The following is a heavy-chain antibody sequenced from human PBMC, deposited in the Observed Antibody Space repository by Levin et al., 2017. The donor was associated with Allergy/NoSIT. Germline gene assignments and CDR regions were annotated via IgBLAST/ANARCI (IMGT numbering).Heavy chain of an antibody. CDR2: ISWNGGSI. CDR1: GFTFGDYA. D-gene: IGHD5-12*01. V-gene: IGHV3-9*01. CDR3: AKDMGGYDPFDY. J-gene: IGHJ4*02. Sequence: SLKISCAASGFTFGDYAMHWVRQAPGKGLEWVSGISWNGGSIGYADSVKGRFTISRDNAKNSLYLQMNSLRAEDTALYYCAKDMGGYDPFDYWGQGTLVTVSS.